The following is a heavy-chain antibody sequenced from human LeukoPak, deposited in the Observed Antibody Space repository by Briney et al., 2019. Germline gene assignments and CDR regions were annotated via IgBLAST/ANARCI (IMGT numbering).Heavy chain of an antibody. CDR3: ASQNYGSDQPGDY. V-gene: IGHV3-48*04. CDR2: ISSSSSTI. CDR1: GFTFSSYS. Sequence: GGSLRLSCAASGFTFSSYSMNWVRQAPGKGLEWVSYISSSSSTIYYADSVKGRFTISRDNAKNSLYLQMNSLRAEDTAVYYCASQNYGSDQPGDYWGQGTLVTVSS. J-gene: IGHJ4*02. D-gene: IGHD3-10*01.